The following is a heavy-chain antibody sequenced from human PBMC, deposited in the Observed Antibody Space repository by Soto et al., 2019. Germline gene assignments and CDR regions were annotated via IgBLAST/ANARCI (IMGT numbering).Heavy chain of an antibody. CDR3: AHRRVYLGSSGWSFDY. D-gene: IGHD6-19*01. J-gene: IGHJ4*02. Sequence: GSGPTLVNPTHTLTLTCTFSGVSLSTSGGGVGWIRQPPGKALEWLALIYWNDDKRYSPSLKSRLTITKDTSKNQVVLTMTNMDALYRAGCYCAHRRVYLGSSGWSFDYWGQGTLATVSS. CDR1: GVSLSTSGGG. V-gene: IGHV2-5*01. CDR2: IYWNDDK.